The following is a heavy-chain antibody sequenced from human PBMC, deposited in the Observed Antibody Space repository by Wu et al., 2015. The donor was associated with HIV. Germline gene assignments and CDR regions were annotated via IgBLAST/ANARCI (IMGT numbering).Heavy chain of an antibody. CDR2: ISAYNYNR. V-gene: IGHV1-18*01. CDR3: ARVPSGSSPHFDY. J-gene: IGHJ4*02. D-gene: IGHD1-26*01. CDR1: GYTFTSYG. Sequence: QVQLVQSGAEVKKPGASVKVSCKASGYTFTSYGISWVRQAPGQGLEWMGWISAYNYNRKYAQNVQGRLTMTTDTSTSTAYMELRSLRSDDTAMYYCARVPSGSSPHFDYWGQGTLVTVSS.